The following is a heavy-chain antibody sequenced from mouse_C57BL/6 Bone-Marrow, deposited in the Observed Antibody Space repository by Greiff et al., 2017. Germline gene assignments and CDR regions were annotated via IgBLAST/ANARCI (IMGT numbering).Heavy chain of an antibody. CDR1: AFNIKDAY. V-gene: IGHV14-4*01. Sequence: VQLKESGAELVGQGASARFSAPPSAFNIKDAYMHGVKKRPEQGLGGFGWIDPENGDTEYASKFQGKATITADTSSNTAYLQLSSLTSEDTAVYYCTTVVHYWGQGTTLTVSS. D-gene: IGHD1-1*01. J-gene: IGHJ2*01. CDR2: IDPENGDT. CDR3: TTVVHY.